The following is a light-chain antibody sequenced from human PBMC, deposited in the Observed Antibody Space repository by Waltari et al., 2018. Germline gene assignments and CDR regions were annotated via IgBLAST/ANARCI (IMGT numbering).Light chain of an antibody. J-gene: IGLJ3*02. V-gene: IGLV3-21*03. CDR1: NIGGKR. CDR3: QLWDSDTAHVL. Sequence: SYVLTQPPSVSLAPGKTARITCGGDNIGGKRVHWYPQRPGQAPILVVYDDADRPSGIPERFSGSSSGNTATLTISRVEVGDEADYYCQLWDSDTAHVLFGGGTKLTVL. CDR2: DDA.